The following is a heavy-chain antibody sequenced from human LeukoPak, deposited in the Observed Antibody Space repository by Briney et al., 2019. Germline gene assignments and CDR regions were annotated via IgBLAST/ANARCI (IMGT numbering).Heavy chain of an antibody. CDR2: IIPIFGTA. CDR1: GGTFSSYA. V-gene: IGHV1-69*01. CDR3: AKDQDLSGSYGVGADY. Sequence: ASVKVSCKASGGTFSSYAISWVRQAPGQGLEWMGGIIPIFGTANYAQKFQGRVTITADESTSTAYMELSSLRSEDTAVYYCAKDQDLSGSYGVGADYWGQGTLVTVSS. J-gene: IGHJ4*02. D-gene: IGHD1-26*01.